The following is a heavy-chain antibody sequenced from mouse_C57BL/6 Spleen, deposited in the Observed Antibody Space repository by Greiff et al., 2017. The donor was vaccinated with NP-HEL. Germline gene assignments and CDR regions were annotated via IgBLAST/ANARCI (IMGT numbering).Heavy chain of an antibody. CDR1: GFTFSSYG. J-gene: IGHJ1*03. Sequence: EVQGVESGGDLVKPGGSLNLSCAASGFTFSSYGMSWVRQTPDKRLEWVATISSGGSYTYYPDSVKGRFPISRDNAKNTLYLQMSSLKSEDTAMYYGARWGGRDWYFDVWGTGTTVTVSS. D-gene: IGHD3-3*01. V-gene: IGHV5-6*01. CDR2: ISSGGSYT. CDR3: ARWGGRDWYFDV.